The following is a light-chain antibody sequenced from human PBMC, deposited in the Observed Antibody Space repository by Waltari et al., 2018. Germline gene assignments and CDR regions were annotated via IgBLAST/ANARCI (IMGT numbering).Light chain of an antibody. J-gene: IGLJ1*01. V-gene: IGLV3-21*04. CDR1: NLESKS. Sequence: SYVLTQPPSVSVAPGKTASITCGGNNLESKSVHWYQQKPDQAPILVISYDSDRPSGIPERFSGSNSGNTATLTISRVEAGDEADYYCQVWDANTDPGVFGTGTEVTVL. CDR2: YDS. CDR3: QVWDANTDPGV.